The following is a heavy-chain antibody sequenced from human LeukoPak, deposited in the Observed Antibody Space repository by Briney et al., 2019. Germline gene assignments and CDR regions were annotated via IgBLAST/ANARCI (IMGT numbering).Heavy chain of an antibody. CDR3: ATNGWGSGSYPDY. Sequence: ASVKVSCKVSGYTLTELSMHWVRQAPGKGLEWMGRFDPEDGETIYAQKFQGRVTMTEDTSTDTSYMELSSLRSEDTAVYYCATNGWGSGSYPDYWGQGTLVTVSS. CDR1: GYTLTELS. V-gene: IGHV1-24*01. D-gene: IGHD1-26*01. J-gene: IGHJ4*02. CDR2: FDPEDGET.